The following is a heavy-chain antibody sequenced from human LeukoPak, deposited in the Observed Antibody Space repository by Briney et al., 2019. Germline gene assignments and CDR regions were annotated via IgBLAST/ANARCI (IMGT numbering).Heavy chain of an antibody. CDR1: GYTFTGYY. D-gene: IGHD6-13*01. CDR3: AREDSSSWYS. J-gene: IGHJ4*02. V-gene: IGHV1-2*02. CDR2: ISPNSGGT. Sequence: ASVKVSCKASGYTFTGYYMHWVRQAPGQGLEWMGWISPNSGGTNYAQKFQGGVTMTRDTSISTAYMELSRLRSDDTAVYYCAREDSSSWYSWGQGTLVTVSS.